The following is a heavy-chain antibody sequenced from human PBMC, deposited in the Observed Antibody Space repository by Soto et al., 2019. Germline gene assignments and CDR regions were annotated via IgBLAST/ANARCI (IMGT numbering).Heavy chain of an antibody. CDR2: INPSGGST. V-gene: IGHV1-46*01. CDR3: ARETPHFDWLFHPPPARYGMDV. J-gene: IGHJ6*02. Sequence: GASVKVSCKASGYTFTSYYMHWVRQAPGQGLEWMGIINPSGGSTSYAQKFQGRVTMTRDTSTSTVYMELSSLRSEDTAVYYCARETPHFDWLFHPPPARYGMDVWGQGTTVTVSS. D-gene: IGHD3-9*01. CDR1: GYTFTSYY.